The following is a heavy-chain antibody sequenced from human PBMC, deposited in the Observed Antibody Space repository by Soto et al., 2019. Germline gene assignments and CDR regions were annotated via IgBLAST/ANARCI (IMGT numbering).Heavy chain of an antibody. D-gene: IGHD5-12*01. CDR1: GASISSGDYF. CDR3: AKEKGYISGPKNFDY. J-gene: IGHJ4*02. V-gene: IGHV4-30-4*01. CDR2: IYDSGSS. Sequence: PSETLSLTCTVSGASISSGDYFWSWIRQSPGKGLEWIGYIYDSGSSYYNPSLKSRDTMSVDTSKNQFSLKLRSVTAADTAVYYCAKEKGYISGPKNFDYWGQGTLVTVAS.